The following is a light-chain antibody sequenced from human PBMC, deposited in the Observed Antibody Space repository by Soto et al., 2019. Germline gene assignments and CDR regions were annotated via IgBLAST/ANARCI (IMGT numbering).Light chain of an antibody. CDR3: SAYTVSRTYV. V-gene: IGLV2-14*01. CDR2: EVN. CDR1: SSDIGAYDY. Sequence: QSALTQPASLSGSPGQSITISCTGTSSDIGAYDYVSWFQQHPGKAPKLMISEVNNRPSGVSNRFSGSKSGNTAYLTISGLQVEDEAEYYCSAYTVSRTYVFGTGTKVTV. J-gene: IGLJ1*01.